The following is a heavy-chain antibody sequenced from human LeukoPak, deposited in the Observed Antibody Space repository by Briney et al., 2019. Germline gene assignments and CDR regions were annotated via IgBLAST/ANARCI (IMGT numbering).Heavy chain of an antibody. D-gene: IGHD2-15*01. J-gene: IGHJ3*02. CDR2: IYYSGST. V-gene: IGHV4-39*01. CDR3: ALAPRDPRGGAFDI. CDR1: GGSISSSSYY. Sequence: KPAETLSLTCTVSGGSISSSSYYWGWIRQPPGKGLEWIGSIYYSGSTYYNPSLKSRVTISVDTSKNQFSLKLSSVTAADTAVYYCALAPRDPRGGAFDIWGQGTMVTVSS.